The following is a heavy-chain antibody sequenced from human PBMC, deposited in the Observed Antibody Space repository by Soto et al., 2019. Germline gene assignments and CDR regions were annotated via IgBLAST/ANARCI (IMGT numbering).Heavy chain of an antibody. V-gene: IGHV3-30*18. CDR3: AKGTKRRGYSGYDSDY. Sequence: QVQLVESGGGVVQPGRSLRLSRAASGFTFSSYGMHWVRQAPGKGLEWVAVISYDGSNKYYADSVKGRFTISRDNSKNTLYLQMNSLRAEDTAVYYCAKGTKRRGYSGYDSDYWGQGTLVTVSS. D-gene: IGHD5-12*01. J-gene: IGHJ4*02. CDR2: ISYDGSNK. CDR1: GFTFSSYG.